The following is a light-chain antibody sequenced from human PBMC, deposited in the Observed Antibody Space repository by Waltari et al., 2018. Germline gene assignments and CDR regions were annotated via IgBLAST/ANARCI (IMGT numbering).Light chain of an antibody. Sequence: DIQMTQSPFTLSASVGDRVTITCRASQSLNRWLAWYQQKPGKAPKLLIYKASNLESGVPSRFSGSGSGTEFTLTISSLQPDDFATYYCQQYNSYWGTFGQGTKVEIK. CDR3: QQYNSYWGT. J-gene: IGKJ1*01. CDR1: QSLNRW. V-gene: IGKV1-5*03. CDR2: KAS.